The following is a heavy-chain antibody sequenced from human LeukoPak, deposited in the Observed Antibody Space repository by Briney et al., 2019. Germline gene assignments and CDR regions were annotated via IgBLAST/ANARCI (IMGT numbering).Heavy chain of an antibody. CDR2: MDPNSGNT. D-gene: IGHD3-22*01. V-gene: IGHV1-8*01. CDR1: GYTFTSYD. J-gene: IGHJ6*02. Sequence: ASVKVSCKASGYTFTSYDINWVRQATGQGLEWMGWMDPNSGNTGYAQKFQGRVTMTRNTSISTAYMELSSLRSEDTAVYYCARGHSLYYYDSSGYYSPTFFYYYYYGMDVWGQGTTVTVSS. CDR3: ARGHSLYYYDSSGYYSPTFFYYYYYGMDV.